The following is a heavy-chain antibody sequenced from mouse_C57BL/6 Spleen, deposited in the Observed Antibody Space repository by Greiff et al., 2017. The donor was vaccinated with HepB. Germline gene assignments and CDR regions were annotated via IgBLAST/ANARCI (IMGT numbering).Heavy chain of an antibody. J-gene: IGHJ2*01. V-gene: IGHV1-69*01. Sequence: QVQLQQPGAELVMPGASVKLSCKASGYTFTSYWMHWVKQRPGQGLEWIGEIDPSDSYTNYNQKFKGKSTLTVDKSSSTAYMQLSSLTSEDSAVYYCARKDITTVDYWGQGTTLTVSS. CDR2: IDPSDSYT. CDR1: GYTFTSYW. CDR3: ARKDITTVDY. D-gene: IGHD1-1*01.